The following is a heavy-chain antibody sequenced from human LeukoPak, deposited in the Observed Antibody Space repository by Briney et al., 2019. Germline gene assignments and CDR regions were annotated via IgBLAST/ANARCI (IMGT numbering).Heavy chain of an antibody. CDR3: AKDPRDGYTFDS. D-gene: IGHD5-24*01. CDR2: ITGSGDRT. CDR1: GFTFSSYA. J-gene: IGHJ4*02. V-gene: IGHV3-23*01. Sequence: GGSLRLSCAASGFTFSSYAMSWVRQAPGRGREWVSTITGSGDRTYYADSVKGRFTISRDNSKNTLYLQMNSLRAEDTAVYYCAKDPRDGYTFDSWGLGTLFTVSS.